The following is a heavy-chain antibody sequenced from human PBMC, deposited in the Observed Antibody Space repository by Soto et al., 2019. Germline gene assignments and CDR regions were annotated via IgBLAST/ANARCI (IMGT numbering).Heavy chain of an antibody. V-gene: IGHV4-4*07. CDR1: GGSISSYY. CDR2: IYSSGST. J-gene: IGHJ4*02. D-gene: IGHD4-17*01. CDR3: ARGHGDYVDS. Sequence: QVQLQESGPGLVKPSETLSLTCTVSGGSISSYYWSWIRQPAGKGLEYIWRIYSSGSTNYNPSLKSRVSMSVDTSKNQFSLKLTSVTGADTAVYYCARGHGDYVDSWGQGTLVTVSS.